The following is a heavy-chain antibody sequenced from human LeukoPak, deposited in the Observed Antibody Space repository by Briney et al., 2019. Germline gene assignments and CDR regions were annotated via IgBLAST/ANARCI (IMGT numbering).Heavy chain of an antibody. CDR1: GFTFSTYR. D-gene: IGHD1-26*01. J-gene: IGHJ4*02. V-gene: IGHV3-48*04. CDR3: ARDEVGASPLDY. Sequence: GGSLRLSCAASGFTFSTYRMNWVRQAPGKGLDWVSFISSSSNTIYYADSVKGRFTISRDNAKNSLYLQMNSLRAEDTAVYYCARDEVGASPLDYWGQGTLVTVSS. CDR2: ISSSSNTI.